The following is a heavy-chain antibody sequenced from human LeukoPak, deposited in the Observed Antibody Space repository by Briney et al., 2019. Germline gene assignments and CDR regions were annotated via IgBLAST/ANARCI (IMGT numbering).Heavy chain of an antibody. CDR3: ARGWETVRPFDY. Sequence: GGSLRLSYAASGFTFSRYDMHWVRQVTGKYLEWVSAIGTTGDTYYPGSVKGRFTISRENAKNSLYLQMNSLRAEDTAVYYCARGWETVRPFDYWGQGTLVTVSS. J-gene: IGHJ4*02. CDR1: GFTFSRYD. D-gene: IGHD4-17*01. CDR2: IGTTGDT. V-gene: IGHV3-13*01.